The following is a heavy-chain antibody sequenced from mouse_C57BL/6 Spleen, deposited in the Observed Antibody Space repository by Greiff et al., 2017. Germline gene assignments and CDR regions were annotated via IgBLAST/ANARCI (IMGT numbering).Heavy chain of an antibody. Sequence: QVQLQQPGAELVKPGASVKLSCKASGYTFTSYWMQWVKQRPGQGLEWIGEIDPSDSYTNYNQKFKGKATLTVDTSSSTAYMQLSSLTSEDSAVYYCARYLITTRYFDYWGQGTTLTVSS. CDR1: GYTFTSYW. CDR2: IDPSDSYT. D-gene: IGHD2-4*01. J-gene: IGHJ2*01. CDR3: ARYLITTRYFDY. V-gene: IGHV1-50*01.